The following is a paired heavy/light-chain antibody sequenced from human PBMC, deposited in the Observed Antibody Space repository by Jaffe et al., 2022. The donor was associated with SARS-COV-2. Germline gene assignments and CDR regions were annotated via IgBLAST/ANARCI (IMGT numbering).Light chain of an antibody. CDR3: QQYYSYLT. CDR2: KAS. J-gene: IGKJ4*01. Sequence: DIQMTQSPSTLSASVGDRVTITCRASQSINTWLAWYQRKPGKAPKLLIQKASNLESGVPSRFSGSGSGTEFTLTISSLQPDDFATYFCQQYYSYLTFGGGTKVEIK. V-gene: IGKV1-5*03. CDR1: QSINTW.
Heavy chain of an antibody. D-gene: IGHD2-15*01. V-gene: IGHV3-23*01. CDR2: ITGDGAYT. CDR1: GFTFGDYA. J-gene: IGHJ4*02. Sequence: EVQLLESGGGLVQPGGSLRLSCAASGFTFGDYAMSWVRQAPGEGLEWVSVITGDGAYTYHADSVKGRFTISRDNSKNTLYLQMNSLRAEDTAVYSCAKGTLGHCSGVTCYPFDYWGQGALVTVSS. CDR3: AKGTLGHCSGVTCYPFDY.